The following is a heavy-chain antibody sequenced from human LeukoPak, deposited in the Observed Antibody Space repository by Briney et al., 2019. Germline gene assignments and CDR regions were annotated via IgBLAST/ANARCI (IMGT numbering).Heavy chain of an antibody. CDR3: ARETRGVSFDY. Sequence: SSETLSLTCAVFGGSFSGYDWSWVRQPPGKGLEWIGEINHSGSTNYNPSLKSRVTISVDTSKNQFSLNLRSVTAADTAVYYCARETRGVSFDYWGQGTLVTVSS. J-gene: IGHJ4*02. V-gene: IGHV4-34*01. CDR1: GGSFSGYD. D-gene: IGHD3-10*01. CDR2: INHSGST.